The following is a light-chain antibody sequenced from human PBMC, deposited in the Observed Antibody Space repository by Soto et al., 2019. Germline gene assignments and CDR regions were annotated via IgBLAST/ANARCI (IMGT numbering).Light chain of an antibody. Sequence: QAVVTQPPSLSGAPGQRVAISCNGSSSNIGAGYDVHWYQQLPGTAPKRLIYGNSNRPSGVPDRFSGSKSGTSASLAITGLQAEDEADYYCQSYDSSLSVSVFGGGTKVTVL. CDR2: GNS. V-gene: IGLV1-40*01. J-gene: IGLJ2*01. CDR1: SSNIGAGYD. CDR3: QSYDSSLSVSV.